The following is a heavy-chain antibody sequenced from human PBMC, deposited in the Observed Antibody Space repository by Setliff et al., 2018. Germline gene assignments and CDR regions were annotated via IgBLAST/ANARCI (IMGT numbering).Heavy chain of an antibody. Sequence: PSETLSLTCAVYGASFSGSYCSWIRQSPGKGLEWIGSIYHSGSSYYNPSLRSRVTISVDTSKNQFSLILRSVTAADTAVYYCARGRMRGSCSGPSCTYDPFDIWGQGTQVTVSS. D-gene: IGHD2-2*01. CDR2: IYHSGSS. CDR3: ARGRMRGSCSGPSCTYDPFDI. J-gene: IGHJ3*02. CDR1: GASFSGSY. V-gene: IGHV4-34*01.